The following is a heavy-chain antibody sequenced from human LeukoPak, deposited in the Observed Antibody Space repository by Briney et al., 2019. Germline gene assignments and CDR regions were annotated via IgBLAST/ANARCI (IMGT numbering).Heavy chain of an antibody. D-gene: IGHD4-17*01. CDR2: MNSDGSST. Sequence: GGTLRLSCAASGFTLSSYWMHWVRQAPRKGLVWVSRMNSDGSSTTYADSVKGRFTISRDNAKNALYLQMSSLRAEDTAVYHCAREAFNYGDHYFDYWGQGTLVTVSS. V-gene: IGHV3-74*01. J-gene: IGHJ4*02. CDR1: GFTLSSYW. CDR3: AREAFNYGDHYFDY.